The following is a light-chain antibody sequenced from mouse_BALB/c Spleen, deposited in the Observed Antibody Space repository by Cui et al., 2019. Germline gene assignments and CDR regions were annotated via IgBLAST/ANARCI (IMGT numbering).Light chain of an antibody. CDR2: YAS. J-gene: IGKJ2*01. CDR1: QSVSTSCYSD. V-gene: IGKV3-7*02. Sequence: DIVLTQSPASLAVSLGQRATISCRASQSVSTSCYSDMHEDQRKPGQPTKLLIKYASKRGSGVPARFSGSRSGTDFTLNIHPVEEEDTATYYCQHSWEIPTFGGGTKLEIK. CDR3: QHSWEIPT.